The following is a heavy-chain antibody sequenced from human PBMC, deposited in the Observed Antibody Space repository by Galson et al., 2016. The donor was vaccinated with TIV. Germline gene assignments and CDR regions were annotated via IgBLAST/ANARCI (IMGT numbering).Heavy chain of an antibody. CDR2: INAGNGNK. V-gene: IGHV1-3*01. Sequence: SVKVSCKASGYTFTSRAVHWVRQAPGQSLEWMAWINAGNGNKKYSENFQGRLTITRDTSASTVYMELSSLRSEDTAVYYSARDGGGTPAKSLGYWGQGTLVTVSS. D-gene: IGHD3-16*01. J-gene: IGHJ4*02. CDR1: GYTFTSRA. CDR3: ARDGGGTPAKSLGY.